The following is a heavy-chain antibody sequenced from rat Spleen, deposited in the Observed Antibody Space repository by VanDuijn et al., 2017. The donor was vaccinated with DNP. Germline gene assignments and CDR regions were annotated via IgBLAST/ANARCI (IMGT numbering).Heavy chain of an antibody. Sequence: EVQLVESGGDLVQPGRSLKLSCVASGFTFNNYLMTWIRQVPGKGLEWVASITSSGGTTYYPDSVRGRFTISRDNAESTLYLQMDSLRSEDTATYYCPRLGERLFDYWGQGTLVTVSS. D-gene: IGHD5-1*01. V-gene: IGHV5-31*01. CDR1: GFTFNNYL. J-gene: IGHJ3*01. CDR2: ITSSGGTT. CDR3: PRLGERLFDY.